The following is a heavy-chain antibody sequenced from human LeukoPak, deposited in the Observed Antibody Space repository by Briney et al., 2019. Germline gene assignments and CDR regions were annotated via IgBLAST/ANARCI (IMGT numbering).Heavy chain of an antibody. CDR1: GFTFDDYA. CDR2: ISGNGFST. CDR3: VKDLFTVIRGVYLR. D-gene: IGHD3-10*01. J-gene: IGHJ4*02. V-gene: IGHV3-43*02. Sequence: PGGSLRLSCAASGFTFDDYAMHWVRQSPGQGLEWISDISGNGFSTFYADSVKGRFTISRDNSKNSLFLQMNSLRTEDTAFYYCVKDLFTVIRGVYLRWGQGTLVTVSS.